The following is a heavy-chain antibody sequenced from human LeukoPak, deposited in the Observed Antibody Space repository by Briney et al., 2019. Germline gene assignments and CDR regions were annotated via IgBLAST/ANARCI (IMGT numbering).Heavy chain of an antibody. CDR2: INWNGGST. CDR1: GFTFGDYG. CDR3: AREGSNLVVVTAATYAFDI. D-gene: IGHD2-2*01. J-gene: IGHJ3*02. Sequence: GSLRLSCATSGFTFGDYGLSWACQAQGQGQEWVSGINWNGGSTGYADSVKGRFTISRDKAGKSLYLQVYSLRAEDTGIYYCAREGSNLVVVTAATYAFDIWGQGTMVTVSS. V-gene: IGHV3-20*04.